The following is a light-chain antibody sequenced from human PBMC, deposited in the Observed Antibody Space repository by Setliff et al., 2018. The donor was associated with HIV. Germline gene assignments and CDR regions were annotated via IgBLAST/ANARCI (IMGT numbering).Light chain of an antibody. CDR2: EVN. J-gene: IGLJ1*01. CDR1: SSDVGSYNR. Sequence: QSVLTQPPSVSGSPGQSVTISCTGTSSDVGSYNRVSWYQQPPGTAPKLMIYEVNNRPSGVPDRFSGSKSGNTASLTISGLQAEDEADYYCSSYTSISTYVFGNGTKGTVL. CDR3: SSYTSISTYV. V-gene: IGLV2-18*02.